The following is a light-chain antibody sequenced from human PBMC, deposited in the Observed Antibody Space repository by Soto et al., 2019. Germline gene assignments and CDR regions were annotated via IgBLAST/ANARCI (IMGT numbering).Light chain of an antibody. CDR2: QAS. V-gene: IGKV2-28*01. CDR3: MQGLETPVT. J-gene: IGKJ1*01. CDR1: RSLVNADGASD. Sequence: DIVLTQSPLSLPVTPGEPASMSCRSSRSLVNADGASDLDWYVQKPGQSPQVLIYQASNRASGVPDRFIGSGSGTDFTLTISRVEAADVGVYFCMQGLETPVTFGQGTRVEIK.